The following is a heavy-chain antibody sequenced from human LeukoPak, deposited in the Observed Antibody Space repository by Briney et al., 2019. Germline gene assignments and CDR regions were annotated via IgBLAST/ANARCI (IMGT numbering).Heavy chain of an antibody. CDR3: ARPYGDYVYYYYGMDV. V-gene: IGHV3-30-3*01. CDR1: GFTFSSYA. Sequence: PGRSLRLSCVASGFTFSSYAMHWVRQAPGKGLEWVAVISYDGSNKYYADSVKGRFTISRDNSKTTLYPQMNSLRAEDTAVYYCARPYGDYVYYYYGMDVWGQGTTVSVSS. J-gene: IGHJ6*02. D-gene: IGHD4-17*01. CDR2: ISYDGSNK.